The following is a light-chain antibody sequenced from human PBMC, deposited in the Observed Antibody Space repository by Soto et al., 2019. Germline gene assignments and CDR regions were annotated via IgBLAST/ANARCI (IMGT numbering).Light chain of an antibody. Sequence: EIVLTQSPGTLSLSPGDTVTLSCRASESLFGFLAWYQQKPGQAPRLLMYGVSTRATGIPARFSGGGSATDFTLTISSLQSEDSAFYFCQSYNDWPFASGLGTRLEI. CDR2: GVS. CDR1: ESLFGF. CDR3: QSYNDWPFA. V-gene: IGKV3-15*01. J-gene: IGKJ2*01.